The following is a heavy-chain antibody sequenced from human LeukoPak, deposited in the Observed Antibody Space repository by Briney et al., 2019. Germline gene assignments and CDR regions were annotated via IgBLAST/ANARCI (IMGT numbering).Heavy chain of an antibody. D-gene: IGHD6-13*01. V-gene: IGHV3-23*01. CDR1: GSTFSNYA. CDR2: ISGSGPGT. J-gene: IGHJ4*02. CDR3: ALRGSSYYQFVY. Sequence: GSLRLSCAASGSTFSNYAMSWVRQAPGKGLEWVSTISGSGPGTYYADSVKGRFTISRDNSKNTLYLQMSSLRAEDTAVYYCALRGSSYYQFVYWGQGTLVTVSS.